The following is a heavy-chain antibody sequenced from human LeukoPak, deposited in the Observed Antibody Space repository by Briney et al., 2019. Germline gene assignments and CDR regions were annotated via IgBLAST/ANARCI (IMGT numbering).Heavy chain of an antibody. CDR1: GRSISSGDEY. CDR3: ARAFWTPAAIRYNWFDP. Sequence: SETLSLACTVSGRSISSGDEYWRWVRQPPGKGLEWIGYIYYSGSTYYNPSLKSRVTISVDTSKNQFSLKLSSVTAADTAVYYCARAFWTPAAIRYNWFDPWGQGTLVTVSS. D-gene: IGHD2-2*02. V-gene: IGHV4-30-4*08. CDR2: IYYSGST. J-gene: IGHJ5*02.